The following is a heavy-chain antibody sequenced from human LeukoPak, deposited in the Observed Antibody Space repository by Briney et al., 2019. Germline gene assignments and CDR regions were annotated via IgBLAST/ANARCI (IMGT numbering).Heavy chain of an antibody. Sequence: GGSLRLSCAASGFTFSSYGMHWVRQAPGKGLEWVAVISYDGSNKYYADSVKGRFTISRDNSKNTLYLQMNSLRAEDTAVYYCAKEYSSSWYYIDYWGQGTLVTVSS. CDR2: ISYDGSNK. CDR3: AKEYSSSWYYIDY. CDR1: GFTFSSYG. J-gene: IGHJ4*02. D-gene: IGHD6-13*01. V-gene: IGHV3-30*18.